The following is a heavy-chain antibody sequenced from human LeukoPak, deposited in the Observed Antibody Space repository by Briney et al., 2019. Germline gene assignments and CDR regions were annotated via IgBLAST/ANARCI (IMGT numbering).Heavy chain of an antibody. CDR2: ISSSCSAI. D-gene: IGHD3-9*01. CDR3: SRASYFDWLSCDY. Sequence: PGGTLRLTCTASAFTISDYYMNWIRQPPRPGQEWVSYISSSCSAIYYEDSVKDRFTISRVNAKKTQFLQIHHLIAEATTIDYYSRASYFDWLSCDYWGQRTLVTVSS. CDR1: AFTISDYY. J-gene: IGHJ4*02. V-gene: IGHV3-11*04.